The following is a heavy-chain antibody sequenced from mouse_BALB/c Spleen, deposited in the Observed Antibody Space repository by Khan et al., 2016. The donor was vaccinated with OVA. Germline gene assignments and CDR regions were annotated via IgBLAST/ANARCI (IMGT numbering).Heavy chain of an antibody. CDR2: VDPFSGGT. CDR1: GYSFTSYY. D-gene: IGHD2-2*01. CDR3: TRTGYVAWFAY. V-gene: IGHV1S135*01. Sequence: VQLKESGPELMKPGASVKISCKASGYSFTSYYLHWVMQSHGESLEWIGYVDPFSGGTTYNQKFKGKATLTVDKSSSKAYMHLSNLTSEDSAVDYCTRTGYVAWFAYWGQGTLVTVSA. J-gene: IGHJ3*01.